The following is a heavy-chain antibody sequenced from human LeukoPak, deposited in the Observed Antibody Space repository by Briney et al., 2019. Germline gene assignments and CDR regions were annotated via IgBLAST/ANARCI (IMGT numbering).Heavy chain of an antibody. Sequence: GSLRLSCAASGFTFSSYAMSWVRQAPGKGLEWVSAISGSGGSTHYADSVKGRFTISRDNSRNTLYPQMNSLRAEDTAAYYCAKRPYYDFWGGYDRLYFDYWGQGTLVTVSS. V-gene: IGHV3-23*01. CDR2: ISGSGGST. D-gene: IGHD3-3*01. J-gene: IGHJ4*02. CDR1: GFTFSSYA. CDR3: AKRPYYDFWGGYDRLYFDY.